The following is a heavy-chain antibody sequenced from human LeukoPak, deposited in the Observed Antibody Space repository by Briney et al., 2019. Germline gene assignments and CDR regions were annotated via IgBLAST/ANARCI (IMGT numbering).Heavy chain of an antibody. Sequence: GGSLRLSCAASGFTVSSNYMSWVRQAPGKGLEWVSVIYNGGNTYYADSVKGRFTISRDNSKNTLYLQMNSLRAEDTAVYYCARGTYYYDSSGYSSNWYFDLWGRGTLVTVSS. CDR3: ARGTYYYDSSGYSSNWYFDL. J-gene: IGHJ2*01. CDR1: GFTVSSNY. D-gene: IGHD3-22*01. V-gene: IGHV3-53*01. CDR2: IYNGGNT.